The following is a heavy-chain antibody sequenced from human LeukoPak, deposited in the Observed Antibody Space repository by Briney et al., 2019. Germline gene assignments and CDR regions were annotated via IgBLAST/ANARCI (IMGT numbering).Heavy chain of an antibody. J-gene: IGHJ4*02. Sequence: PGGPLSPPCPPLGSPLSSFALPWVRQAQGKGLEGGAVISYDGSNKYYADSVKGRFTISRDNSKNTLYLQMNSLRAEDTAVYYCARDLSPFFHWNAYDYWGQGTLVTVSS. V-gene: IGHV3-30-3*01. D-gene: IGHD1-1*01. CDR1: GSPLSSFA. CDR3: ARDLSPFFHWNAYDY. CDR2: ISYDGSNK.